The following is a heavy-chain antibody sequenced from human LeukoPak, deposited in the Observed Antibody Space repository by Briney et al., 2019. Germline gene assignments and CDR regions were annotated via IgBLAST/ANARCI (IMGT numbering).Heavy chain of an antibody. Sequence: ASVKVPCKASGGTFSSYAISWVRQAPGQGLEWMGRIIPILGIANYAQKFQGRVTITADKSTSTAYMELSSLRSEDTAVYYCARDDLSTSDYYDSSGYLFDYWGQGTLVTVSS. CDR3: ARDDLSTSDYYDSSGYLFDY. CDR1: GGTFSSYA. CDR2: IIPILGIA. V-gene: IGHV1-69*04. D-gene: IGHD3-22*01. J-gene: IGHJ4*02.